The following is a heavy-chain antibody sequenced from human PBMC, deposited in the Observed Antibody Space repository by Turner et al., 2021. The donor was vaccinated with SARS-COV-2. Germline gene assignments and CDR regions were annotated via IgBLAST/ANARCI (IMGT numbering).Heavy chain of an antibody. J-gene: IGHJ5*02. V-gene: IGHV4-39*01. CDR3: ARPNTYYYGSGDSHGRSHNWFDP. CDR2: VYDRGST. CDR1: GGSLSSTSYY. Sequence: QLQLQESGPGLVKPSETLSLTCTVAGGSLSSTSYYWGWIRQPPGKGLEWTGNVYDRGSTYYNPSLNGRVTISVDTYKNQFTLKLSSVTAADTAVYYCARPNTYYYGSGDSHGRSHNWFDPWGQGTLVTVSS. D-gene: IGHD3-10*01.